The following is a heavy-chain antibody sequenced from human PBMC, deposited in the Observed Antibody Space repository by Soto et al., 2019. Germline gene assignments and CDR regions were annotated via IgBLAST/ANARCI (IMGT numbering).Heavy chain of an antibody. V-gene: IGHV1-3*01. J-gene: IGHJ4*02. D-gene: IGHD3-10*01. CDR2: SNAGNGNT. CDR3: ARAKVLWFGESEPDY. CDR1: GYTFTSYS. Sequence: ALVKVSCKASGYTFTSYSMHWVLQAPGQRLEWMGWSNAGNGNTKYSQKFQGRVTITRDTSASTAYMELSSLRSEDTAVYYCARAKVLWFGESEPDYWGQGTLVTVSS.